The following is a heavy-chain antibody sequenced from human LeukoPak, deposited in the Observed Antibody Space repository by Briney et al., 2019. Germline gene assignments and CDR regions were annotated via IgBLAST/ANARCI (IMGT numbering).Heavy chain of an antibody. Sequence: ETLSLTCAVYVGSFSGYYWSWIRQAPGKGLEWVANIKQGGSEKYYVDSVKGRFTISRDNSKNSLYLQMSRLRADGTAVYYCARDGRGYCGGDCFLSWFDPWGQGTLVTVSS. CDR3: ARDGRGYCGGDCFLSWFDP. CDR1: VGSFSGYY. J-gene: IGHJ5*02. D-gene: IGHD2-21*02. V-gene: IGHV3-7*01. CDR2: IKQGGSEK.